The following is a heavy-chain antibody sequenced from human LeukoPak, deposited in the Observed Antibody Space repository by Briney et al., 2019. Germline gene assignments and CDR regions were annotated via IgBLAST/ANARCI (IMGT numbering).Heavy chain of an antibody. V-gene: IGHV3-30*04. CDR1: GFTFSSYA. CDR3: AREADY. J-gene: IGHJ4*02. Sequence: GRSLRLSCAASGFTFSSYAMHWVRQAPGKGLEWVAVISYDGSNKYYADSVKGRFTISRDSSKNTLYLQMNSLRAEDTAVYYCAREADYWGQGTLVTVSS. CDR2: ISYDGSNK.